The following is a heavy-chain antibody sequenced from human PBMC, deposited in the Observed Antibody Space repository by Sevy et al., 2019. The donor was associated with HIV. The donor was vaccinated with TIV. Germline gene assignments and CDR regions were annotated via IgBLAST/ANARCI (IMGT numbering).Heavy chain of an antibody. CDR1: GFTFSSYD. CDR3: ARDERHGDGDWYFAL. Sequence: GGSLRLSCAASGFTFSSYDMQWVRQATGKGLEWVSGIGTAGETYYPGSVKGRFTISRENAKNSLYLQMNSLRAGDTAVYYGARDERHGDGDWYFALWGRGTLVTVSS. V-gene: IGHV3-13*01. J-gene: IGHJ2*01. CDR2: IGTAGET. D-gene: IGHD4-17*01.